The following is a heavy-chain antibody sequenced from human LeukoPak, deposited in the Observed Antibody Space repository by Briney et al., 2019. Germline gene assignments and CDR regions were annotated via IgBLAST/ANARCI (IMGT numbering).Heavy chain of an antibody. Sequence: SETLSLTCTVSGGSISSSSYYWGWIRQPPGKGLEWLGSIYYSGSTYYNPSLKSRVTISVDTSKNQFSLKLSSVTAADTAVYYCARTYYYDSSGYYYPYYYYGMDVWGQGTTVTVSS. CDR1: GGSISSSSYY. CDR2: IYYSGST. CDR3: ARTYYYDSSGYYYPYYYYGMDV. V-gene: IGHV4-39*01. D-gene: IGHD3-22*01. J-gene: IGHJ6*02.